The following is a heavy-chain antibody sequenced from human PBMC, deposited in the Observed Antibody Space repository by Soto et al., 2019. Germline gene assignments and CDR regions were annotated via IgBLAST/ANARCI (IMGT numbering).Heavy chain of an antibody. CDR1: GFTFSSYA. J-gene: IGHJ6*02. CDR3: AKQQGPGTPYYYAMDV. CDR2: IRGIGDRT. Sequence: EVQLLEAGGGLVQPGGSLRLSCAASGFTFSSYAMSWVRQAPGKGLEWVSVIRGIGDRTYYADSVKGRFTISRDNSKNTLYMQMNTLRAEDTAVYYCAKQQGPGTPYYYAMDVWGQGTTVTVSS. D-gene: IGHD1-1*01. V-gene: IGHV3-23*01.